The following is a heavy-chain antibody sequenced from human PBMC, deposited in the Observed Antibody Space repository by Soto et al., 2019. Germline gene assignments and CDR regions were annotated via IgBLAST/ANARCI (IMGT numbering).Heavy chain of an antibody. CDR2: IYYSGST. V-gene: IGHV4-39*01. CDR3: ARQRTSVVTQAYFDS. CDR1: GDYINNRGYY. Sequence: PSETLSLTCTVTGDYINNRGYYWGWIRQPPGKGLEWIGSIYYSGSTYNNPSLKSRVSMSVDTSKNQFSLKLSSVTAADTALYYCARQRTSVVTQAYFDSWGQGSLLTVSS. D-gene: IGHD2-21*02. J-gene: IGHJ4*02.